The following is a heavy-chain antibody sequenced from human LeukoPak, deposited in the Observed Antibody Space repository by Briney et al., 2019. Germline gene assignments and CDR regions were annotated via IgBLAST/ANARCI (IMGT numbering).Heavy chain of an antibody. CDR2: IIPIFGTA. Sequence: GASVKVSCKASGGTFSSYAISWVRQAPGQGLEWMGGIIPIFGTANYAQKFQGRVTITADESTSTAYMELSSLRSEDTAVYYCAREIKVQQSDAFDIWGQGTMVTVSS. CDR1: GGTFSSYA. D-gene: IGHD6-13*01. V-gene: IGHV1-69*13. CDR3: AREIKVQQSDAFDI. J-gene: IGHJ3*02.